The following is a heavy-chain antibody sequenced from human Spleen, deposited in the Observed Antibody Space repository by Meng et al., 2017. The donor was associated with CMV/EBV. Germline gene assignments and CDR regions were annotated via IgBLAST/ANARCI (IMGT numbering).Heavy chain of an antibody. Sequence: ASVKVSCKASGYTFTGYYMHWVRQAPGQGLEWMGWINPNSGGTNYAQKFQGRVTITADKSTSTAYMELSSLRSEDTAVYYCARLSSEMATNLIDYWGQGTLVTVSS. CDR2: INPNSGGT. CDR3: ARLSSEMATNLIDY. D-gene: IGHD5-24*01. J-gene: IGHJ4*02. CDR1: GYTFTGYY. V-gene: IGHV1-2*02.